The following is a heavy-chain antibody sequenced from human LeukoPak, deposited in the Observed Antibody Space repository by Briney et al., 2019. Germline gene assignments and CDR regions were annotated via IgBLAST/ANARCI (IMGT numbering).Heavy chain of an antibody. J-gene: IGHJ4*02. CDR3: ARDGDCSSDSCYFDY. Sequence: PGGSLRLSCAASGFTLSTNYMSWVRQAPGKGLEWVSVIYSGGSTDYADSVKGRFTITRDNSKNTLYLQMNSLRAEDTAVYYCARDGDCSSDSCYFDYWGQGILVTVSS. V-gene: IGHV3-53*01. D-gene: IGHD2-2*01. CDR1: GFTLSTNY. CDR2: IYSGGST.